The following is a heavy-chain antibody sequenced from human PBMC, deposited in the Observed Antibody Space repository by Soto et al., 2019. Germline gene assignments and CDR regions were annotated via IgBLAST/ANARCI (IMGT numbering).Heavy chain of an antibody. CDR3: ARHYYDSSAGWFDP. CDR1: GYTFTSYG. Sequence: ASVKVSCKASGYTFTSYGISWVRQSPGQGLEWMGWISAYNGNTNYAQKLQGRVTMTTDTSTSTAYMELRSLRSDDTAVYYCARHYYDSSAGWFDPWGQGTLVTVSS. D-gene: IGHD3-22*01. CDR2: ISAYNGNT. V-gene: IGHV1-18*04. J-gene: IGHJ5*02.